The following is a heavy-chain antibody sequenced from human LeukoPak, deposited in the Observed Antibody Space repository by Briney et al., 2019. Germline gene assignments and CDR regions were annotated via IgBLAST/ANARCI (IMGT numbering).Heavy chain of an antibody. CDR3: ARDYYDSSDYYHIAD. D-gene: IGHD3-22*01. V-gene: IGHV1-3*01. CDR1: GYTFTSYA. CDR2: INAGNGNT. J-gene: IGHJ4*02. Sequence: ASVKVSCKASGYTFTSYAMHWVRQAPGQRLEWMGWINAGNGNTKYSQKFQGRVTITRDTSASTAYMELSSLRSEDTAVYYCARDYYDSSDYYHIADWGQGTLVTVSS.